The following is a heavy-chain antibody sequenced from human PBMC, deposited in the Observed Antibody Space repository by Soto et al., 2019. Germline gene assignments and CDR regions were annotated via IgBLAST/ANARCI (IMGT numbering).Heavy chain of an antibody. J-gene: IGHJ2*01. CDR1: GGSISTSRYY. V-gene: IGHV4-39*01. CDR3: ARQVGSGCCYFDL. D-gene: IGHD3-10*01. CDR2: IFYSGTT. Sequence: SETRSLTCTVSGGSISTSRYYWGWIRQPPGKGLEWIGSIFYSGTTYYNPSLKSRVTISVDTSKNQFSLKLTSVTAADTAVYYFARQVGSGCCYFDLWGRGTLVT.